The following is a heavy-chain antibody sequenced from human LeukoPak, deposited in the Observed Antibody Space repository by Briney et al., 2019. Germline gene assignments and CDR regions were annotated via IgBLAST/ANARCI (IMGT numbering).Heavy chain of an antibody. V-gene: IGHV3-48*03. J-gene: IGHJ6*02. D-gene: IGHD3-10*01. Sequence: QPGGSLRLSCAASEFTFSIYNMNWVRQAPGKGLEWVSYISSRGDTIYYADSVRGRVTISRDNAKKSVSLQMNSLRAEDTAVYYCVRDYFGSGSYYNAYYGMDVWGQGTTVPVS. CDR3: VRDYFGSGSYYNAYYGMDV. CDR1: EFTFSIYN. CDR2: ISSRGDTI.